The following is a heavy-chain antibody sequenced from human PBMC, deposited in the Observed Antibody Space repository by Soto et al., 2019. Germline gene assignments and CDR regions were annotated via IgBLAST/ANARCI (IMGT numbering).Heavy chain of an antibody. Sequence: PGGSLRLSCAASGFTVSSNYMSWVRQAPGKGLEWIGSIYYSGSTYYNPSLKSRVTISVDTSKNQFSLKLSSVTAADTAVYYCASGSIMITFGGVIVITPTDYWGQGTLVTVSS. CDR2: IYYSGST. V-gene: IGHV4-59*05. CDR1: GFTVSSNY. CDR3: ASGSIMITFGGVIVITPTDY. J-gene: IGHJ4*02. D-gene: IGHD3-16*02.